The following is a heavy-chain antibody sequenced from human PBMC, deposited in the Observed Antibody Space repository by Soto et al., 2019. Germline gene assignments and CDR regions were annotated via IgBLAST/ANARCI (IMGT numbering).Heavy chain of an antibody. CDR3: ARGGTDTAMADTLDY. D-gene: IGHD5-18*01. CDR1: GGTFSSYA. V-gene: IGHV1-69*13. Sequence: SVKVSCKASGGTFSSYAISWVRQAPGQGLEWMGGIIPIFGTANYAQKFQGRVTITADESTSTAYMELSSLRSEDTAVYYCARGGTDTAMADTLDYWGQGTLVTVSS. CDR2: IIPIFGTA. J-gene: IGHJ4*02.